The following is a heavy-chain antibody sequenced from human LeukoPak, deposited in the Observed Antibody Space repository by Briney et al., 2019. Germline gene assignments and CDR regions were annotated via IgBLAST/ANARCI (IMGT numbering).Heavy chain of an antibody. J-gene: IGHJ4*02. V-gene: IGHV4-4*02. CDR1: GGSISGSNW. D-gene: IGHD2-2*01. CDR2: IFHRGST. Sequence: SETLSLTCAVSGGSISGSNWWSWVRQPPGKGLEWIGEIFHRGSTNYNPSLKSRVTISVDTSKNQFSLELSSVTAADTAVYYCARQGYCSSTSCPVPFWGQGTLVTVSS. CDR3: ARQGYCSSTSCPVPF.